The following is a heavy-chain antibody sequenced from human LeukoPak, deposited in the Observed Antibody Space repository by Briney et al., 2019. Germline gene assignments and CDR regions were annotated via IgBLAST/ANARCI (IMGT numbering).Heavy chain of an antibody. CDR2: IRTSTGSP. D-gene: IGHD2-15*01. Sequence: ASVKVSCKASGYTFTSYAINWVRQAPGQGLEYMGWIRTSTGSPTYAQGFTGRFVFSLDTSVNTAYLQISSLKAEDTAVYYCARDLDSAAFDIWGQGTMVTVSS. CDR1: GYTFTSYA. V-gene: IGHV7-4-1*02. J-gene: IGHJ3*02. CDR3: ARDLDSAAFDI.